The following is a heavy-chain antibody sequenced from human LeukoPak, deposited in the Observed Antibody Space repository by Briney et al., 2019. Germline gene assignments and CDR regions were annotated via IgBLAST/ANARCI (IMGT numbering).Heavy chain of an antibody. CDR3: AKDTSIGKYCTNGVCSPFDY. CDR1: GFTFTSYT. V-gene: IGHV3-23*01. J-gene: IGHJ4*02. CDR2: ISDSGDYT. Sequence: GGSLRLSCAGSGFTFTSYTMSWVRKAPGQGLELVSVISDSGDYTSYADSVRGRFTISRDNSRNTLYLQMISLRPEDTAVYYCAKDTSIGKYCTNGVCSPFDYWGQGTLVTVSS. D-gene: IGHD2-8*01.